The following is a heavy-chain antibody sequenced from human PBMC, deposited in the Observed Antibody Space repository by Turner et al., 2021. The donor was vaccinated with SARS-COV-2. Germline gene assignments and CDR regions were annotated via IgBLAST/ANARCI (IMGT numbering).Heavy chain of an antibody. CDR3: ARLMDTAMDYCGMDV. Sequence: QLQLQASGPGLGKPSETLSLTCTVPGGSISSSTYYWGGIRQPPGKGLEWIGNIYNSGSTYYNPSLKSRVTISVDTSKNQFSRKLSSVNAADKAVYYCARLMDTAMDYCGMDVWGQGTTVTVSS. D-gene: IGHD5-18*01. V-gene: IGHV4-39*01. CDR2: IYNSGST. J-gene: IGHJ6*02. CDR1: GGSISSSTYY.